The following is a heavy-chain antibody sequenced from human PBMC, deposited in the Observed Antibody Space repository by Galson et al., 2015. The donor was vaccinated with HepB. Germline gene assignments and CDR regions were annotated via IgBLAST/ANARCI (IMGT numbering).Heavy chain of an antibody. D-gene: IGHD5-18*01. Sequence: SLRLSCAASGFTFSSYAMSWVRQAPGKGLEWVSAISGSGGSTYYADSVKGRFTISRDNSRNTLYLQMNSLRAEDTAVYYCARGIQLWFGAFDYWGQGTLVTVSS. J-gene: IGHJ4*02. V-gene: IGHV3-23*01. CDR3: ARGIQLWFGAFDY. CDR2: ISGSGGST. CDR1: GFTFSSYA.